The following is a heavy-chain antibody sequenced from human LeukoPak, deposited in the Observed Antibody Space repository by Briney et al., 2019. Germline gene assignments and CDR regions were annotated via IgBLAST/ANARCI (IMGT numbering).Heavy chain of an antibody. J-gene: IGHJ4*02. CDR3: ARHRGAYCSGGNCYSSYYFDY. Sequence: PSETLSLTCTVSGGSISSYYWSWIRQPPGKGLEWVAYIYYSGSTSYNPSLKSRVTISVDTSKKQFSLRLSAVTAADTAVYYCARHRGAYCSGGNCYSSYYFDYWGQGTLVTVPS. V-gene: IGHV4-59*08. D-gene: IGHD2-15*01. CDR1: GGSISSYY. CDR2: IYYSGST.